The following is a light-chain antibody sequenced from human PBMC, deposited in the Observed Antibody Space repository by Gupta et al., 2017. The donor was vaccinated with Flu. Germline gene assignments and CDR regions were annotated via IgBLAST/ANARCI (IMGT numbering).Light chain of an antibody. Sequence: PGTLSLSPGERATLSCRASQSVSSSFLAWYQLKPGQAPRLLIYDASSRTTGLPDRISGSGSGTDFTLTISRLEPEDFAVYYCQQYGGSPTFGQGTKVEIK. J-gene: IGKJ1*01. CDR2: DAS. V-gene: IGKV3-20*01. CDR3: QQYGGSPT. CDR1: QSVSSSF.